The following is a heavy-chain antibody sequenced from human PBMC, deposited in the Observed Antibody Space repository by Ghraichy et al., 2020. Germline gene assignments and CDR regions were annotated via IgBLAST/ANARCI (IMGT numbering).Heavy chain of an antibody. D-gene: IGHD4-23*01. Sequence: SETLSLTCAVYGGSFSGYYWSWIRQPPGKGLEWIGEINHSGSTNYNPSLKSRVTISVDTSKNQFSLKLSSVTAADTAVYYCARGYGGNPNPPAYWGQGTLVTVSS. V-gene: IGHV4-34*01. CDR2: INHSGST. CDR1: GGSFSGYY. CDR3: ARGYGGNPNPPAY. J-gene: IGHJ4*02.